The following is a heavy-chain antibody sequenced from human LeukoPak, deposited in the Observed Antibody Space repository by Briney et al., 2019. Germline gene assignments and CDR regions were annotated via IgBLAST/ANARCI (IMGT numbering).Heavy chain of an antibody. Sequence: PSETLSLTCTVSGGSISSSYYNWGLIRQPPGKGLEWIGTIWHSGSTYYNASLESRVTISVDTSKNLFALNLRSVTAADTAVYYCASVPVPGLSGCSYFDSWGQGILVTVSS. CDR1: GGSISSSYYN. V-gene: IGHV4-39*01. CDR3: ASVPVPGLSGCSYFDS. CDR2: IWHSGST. J-gene: IGHJ4*02. D-gene: IGHD6-19*01.